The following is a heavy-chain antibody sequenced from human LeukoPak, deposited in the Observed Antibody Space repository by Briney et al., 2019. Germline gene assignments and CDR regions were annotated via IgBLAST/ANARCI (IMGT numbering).Heavy chain of an antibody. J-gene: IGHJ4*02. CDR2: ISTYNGNT. V-gene: IGHV1-18*01. D-gene: IGHD3-10*01. CDR1: GYTFINYD. CDR3: ARDMVRGVKHFDY. Sequence: GASVKVSCKASGYTFINYDFSWVRQAPGQGLEWMGWISTYNGNTNYAQKLQGRVTMTTDTSTSTAYMELRRLRSDDTAVYYCARDMVRGVKHFDYWGQGTLATVSS.